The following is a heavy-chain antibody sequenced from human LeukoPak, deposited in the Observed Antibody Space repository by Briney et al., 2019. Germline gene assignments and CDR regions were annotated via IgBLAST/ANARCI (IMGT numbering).Heavy chain of an antibody. CDR2: INYSGST. J-gene: IGHJ6*03. CDR3: ARTTEGGYTYDYFYYYYMDV. V-gene: IGHV4-59*01. CDR1: GGSIRSYY. D-gene: IGHD5-18*01. Sequence: SETLSLTCSVSGGSIRSYYWSWIRQPPGKGLEWIGYINYSGSTNYKPSLKSRVTISVDRSKKQFSLKLSSVTAADTAVYYCARTTEGGYTYDYFYYYYMDVWGKGTTVTISS.